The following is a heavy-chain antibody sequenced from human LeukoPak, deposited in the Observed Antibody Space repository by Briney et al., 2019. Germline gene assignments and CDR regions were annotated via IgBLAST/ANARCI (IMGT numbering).Heavy chain of an antibody. J-gene: IGHJ4*02. CDR2: ISSSSSYI. CDR1: GFTFSSYS. D-gene: IGHD6-6*01. V-gene: IGHV3-21*01. CDR3: ARVRATRPTLVIDS. Sequence: GGSLRLSCAASGFTFSSYSMNWVRQAPGKGLEWVSSISSSSSYIYYADSVKGRFTISRDNAKNSLYLQMNSLRAEDTAVYYCARVRATRPTLVIDSWGQGTLVTVSS.